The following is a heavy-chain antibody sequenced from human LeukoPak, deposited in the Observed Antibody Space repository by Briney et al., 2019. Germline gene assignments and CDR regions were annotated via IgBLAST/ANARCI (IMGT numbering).Heavy chain of an antibody. CDR2: IYSGGST. V-gene: IGHV3-53*01. D-gene: IGHD5-18*01. J-gene: IGHJ6*02. Sequence: GGSLRLSCAASGFTVSSNYMSWVRQAPGKGLEWVSVIYSGGSTYQADSVKGRFTISRDNSKNTLYLQMNSLRAEDTAVYYCAREKSVGGYSRLVYYYGMDVWGQGTTVTVSS. CDR1: GFTVSSNY. CDR3: AREKSVGGYSRLVYYYGMDV.